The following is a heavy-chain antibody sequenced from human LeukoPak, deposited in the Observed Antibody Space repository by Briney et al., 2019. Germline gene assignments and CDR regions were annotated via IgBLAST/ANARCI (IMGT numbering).Heavy chain of an antibody. D-gene: IGHD2-2*01. V-gene: IGHV3-48*03. CDR3: ARVEGSTTTGFGDYYYYMDV. CDR2: INSNGSTI. CDR1: GFTFSSYE. J-gene: IGHJ6*03. Sequence: HPAGSLSLTCAASGFTFSSYEMNWIRQAPGTGLGWVSYINSNGSTIYYADSVKGRFTISRDNAKNSLYLQMNSLRAEDTAVYYCARVEGSTTTGFGDYYYYMDVWGKGTTVTVSS.